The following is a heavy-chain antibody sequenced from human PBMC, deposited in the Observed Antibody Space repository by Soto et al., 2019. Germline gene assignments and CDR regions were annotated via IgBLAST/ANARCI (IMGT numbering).Heavy chain of an antibody. D-gene: IGHD3-22*01. CDR1: GFTFSSYS. CDR3: AKTPLSTMIVVVLGGGFDY. J-gene: IGHJ4*02. CDR2: ISGSGVST. Sequence: GGSLRLSCAACGFTFSSYSISWVRQAPGKGLEWVSAISGSGVSTYYADSVKGRFTISRDNSKNTLYLQMNSLRAEDTAVYYCAKTPLSTMIVVVLGGGFDYLGQGTLVTVSS. V-gene: IGHV3-23*01.